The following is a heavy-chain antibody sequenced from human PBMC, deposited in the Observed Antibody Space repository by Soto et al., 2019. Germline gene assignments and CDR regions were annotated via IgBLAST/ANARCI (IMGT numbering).Heavy chain of an antibody. CDR1: GGSISSYY. CDR2: IYYSGST. D-gene: IGHD1-26*01. CDR3: ASSGSYLYNWFDP. J-gene: IGHJ5*02. V-gene: IGHV4-59*01. Sequence: XETLSLTCTVSGGSISSYYWSWIRQPPGKGLEWIGYIYYSGSTNYNPSLKSRVTISVDTSKNQFSLKLSSVTAADTAVYYCASSGSYLYNWFDPWGQGTLVTVSS.